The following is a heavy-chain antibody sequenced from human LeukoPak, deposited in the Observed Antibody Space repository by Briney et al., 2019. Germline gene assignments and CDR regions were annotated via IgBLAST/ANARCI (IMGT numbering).Heavy chain of an antibody. V-gene: IGHV1-46*01. CDR2: INPTGGST. Sequence: GASVKVSCKACGYTFTSYYTHWVRQAPGQGLEWMGLINPTGGSTSYAQQFQGRISMSRDTSTSTVYMEMSSLTSEDTALYYCARESTAFDYWGQGTLVTVSS. CDR3: ARESTAFDY. J-gene: IGHJ4*02. CDR1: GYTFTSYY.